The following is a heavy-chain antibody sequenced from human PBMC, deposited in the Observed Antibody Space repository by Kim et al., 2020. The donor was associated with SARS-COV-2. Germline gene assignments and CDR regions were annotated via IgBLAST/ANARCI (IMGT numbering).Heavy chain of an antibody. CDR2: K. V-gene: IGHV3-7*01. D-gene: IGHD1-7*01. CDR3: ARDSPTGTTGY. J-gene: IGHJ4*02. Sequence: KYYVDSVKGRFTITRDNAKNSLYLQMNSLRAEDTAVYYCARDSPTGTTGYWGQGTLVTVSS.